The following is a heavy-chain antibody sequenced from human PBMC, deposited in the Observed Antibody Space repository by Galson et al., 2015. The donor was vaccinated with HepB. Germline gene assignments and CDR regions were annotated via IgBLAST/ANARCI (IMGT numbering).Heavy chain of an antibody. J-gene: IGHJ5*02. V-gene: IGHV1-3*01. CDR1: GYNFTAYT. Sequence: SVKVSCKASGYNFTAYTIHWVRQAPGQRLEWMGWINAGQGDTKSSQKLQGRVTFTSDTSASTAYMELSSLRSEDTAVYYCARRYCSSSICYRGFDPWGQGTLVIVSS. CDR2: INAGQGDT. CDR3: ARRYCSSSICYRGFDP. D-gene: IGHD2-2*01.